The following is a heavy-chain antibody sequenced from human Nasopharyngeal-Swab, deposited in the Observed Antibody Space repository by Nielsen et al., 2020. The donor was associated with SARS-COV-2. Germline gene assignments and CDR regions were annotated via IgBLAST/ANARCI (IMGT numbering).Heavy chain of an antibody. J-gene: IGHJ4*02. CDR1: GFTFSSRP. CDR3: ARDGEVGAITGIDY. V-gene: IGHV3-23*01. Sequence: GESLKISCATSGFTFSSRPMFWVRQAPGKGLEWVSSLTSSGGTTYYADSVRGRFTISRDNSKNTLYLQMNSLRAEDTAVYYCARDGEVGAITGIDYWGQGTLVTVSS. CDR2: LTSSGGTT. D-gene: IGHD1-26*01.